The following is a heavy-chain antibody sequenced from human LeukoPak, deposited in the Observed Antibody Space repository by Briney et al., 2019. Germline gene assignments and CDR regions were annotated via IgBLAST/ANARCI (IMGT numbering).Heavy chain of an antibody. V-gene: IGHV1-2*02. CDR2: INPNGGGT. CDR1: GYTFTDYY. CDR3: AKSMSGGLGFFQS. J-gene: IGHJ1*01. D-gene: IGHD2-15*01. Sequence: ASVKVSCKASGYTFTDYYLHWVRQAPGQGLEWMGWINPNGGGTNYAQNFQGRVTMTRDTSISTTYMEPRSLRSDDTAVYYCAKSMSGGLGFFQSWGQGTLVTVSS.